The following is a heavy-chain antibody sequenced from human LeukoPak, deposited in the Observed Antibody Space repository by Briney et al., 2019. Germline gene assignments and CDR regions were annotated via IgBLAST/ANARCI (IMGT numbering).Heavy chain of an antibody. CDR2: INKNGGET. D-gene: IGHD2/OR15-2a*01. V-gene: IGHV3-23*01. Sequence: PGGSLRLSCAASGFTFSSYVMSWGRQAPGKGLEWVSTINKNGGETYYADSVKGRFTISRDNSRNTLYLQVNSLRAEDTAVYYCAKDHDHENQWFDPWGQGTLVTVSS. CDR3: AKDHDHENQWFDP. J-gene: IGHJ5*02. CDR1: GFTFSSYV.